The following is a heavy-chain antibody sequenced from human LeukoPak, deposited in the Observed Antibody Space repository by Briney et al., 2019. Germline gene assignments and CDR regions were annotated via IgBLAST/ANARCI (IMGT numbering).Heavy chain of an antibody. D-gene: IGHD3-22*01. CDR1: GFTFSSYA. Sequence: GGSLRLSCAASGFTFSSYAMSWVRQAPGKGLEWVSAISGSGGSTYYADSVKGRFTISRDNSKNTLYLQMNSLRAEDTAVYYCAREGGYYDSSGYYYVASYWGQGTLVTVSS. J-gene: IGHJ4*02. CDR3: AREGGYYDSSGYYYVASY. V-gene: IGHV3-23*01. CDR2: ISGSGGST.